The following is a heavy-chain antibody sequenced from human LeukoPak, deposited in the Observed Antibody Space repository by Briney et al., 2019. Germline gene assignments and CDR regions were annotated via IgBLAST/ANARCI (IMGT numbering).Heavy chain of an antibody. J-gene: IGHJ2*01. CDR1: GFTFSSYA. V-gene: IGHV3-23*01. CDR3: AKEVLDYEIPYWYFDL. Sequence: GGSLRLSCAASGFTFSSYAMSWVRQAPGMGLEWVSALSGDEEYTYYADSVKGRFTISRDNSKNTLYLQMNNLRAEDTAVYHCAKEVLDYEIPYWYFDLWGRGTLVTVSS. CDR2: LSGDEEYT. D-gene: IGHD4-17*01.